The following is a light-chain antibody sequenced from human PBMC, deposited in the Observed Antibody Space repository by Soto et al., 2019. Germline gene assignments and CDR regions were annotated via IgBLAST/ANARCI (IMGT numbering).Light chain of an antibody. V-gene: IGKV1-33*01. CDR1: QDITKY. Sequence: DIQMTQSPTSLSASVGDRVTITCQANQDITKYLNWYQQKPGTAPKVLISDASNLETGVPSRFSGSGSGTDFTLTISGLQPEDFATYYCQQYDNLPFTVGPGTHVEIK. CDR2: DAS. J-gene: IGKJ3*01. CDR3: QQYDNLPFT.